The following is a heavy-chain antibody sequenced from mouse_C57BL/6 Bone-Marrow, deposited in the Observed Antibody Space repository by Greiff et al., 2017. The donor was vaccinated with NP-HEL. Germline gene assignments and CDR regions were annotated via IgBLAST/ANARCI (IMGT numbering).Heavy chain of an antibody. Sequence: VQLQQSGAELARPGASVKLSCKASGYTFTSYGISWVKQRTGQGLEWIGEIYPRSGNTYYNEKFKGKATLTADKSSSTAYMELRSLTSEDSAVYFCATEVGAPYWGQGTLVTVSA. J-gene: IGHJ3*01. CDR2: IYPRSGNT. V-gene: IGHV1-81*01. D-gene: IGHD1-1*01. CDR3: ATEVGAPY. CDR1: GYTFTSYG.